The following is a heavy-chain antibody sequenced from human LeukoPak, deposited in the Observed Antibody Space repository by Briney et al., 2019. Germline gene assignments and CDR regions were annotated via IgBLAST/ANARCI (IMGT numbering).Heavy chain of an antibody. CDR3: ARVVAARSVPRNDAFDI. Sequence: GASVKVSWKASGYTFTIYYMHWVRQAPGQGLEWMGIIDPSGGSTSYAQKFQGRVTMTRDTSTSTVYMELSSLRSEDTAVYYCARVVAARSVPRNDAFDIWGQGTMVTVSS. D-gene: IGHD6-6*01. J-gene: IGHJ3*02. V-gene: IGHV1-46*01. CDR1: GYTFTIYY. CDR2: IDPSGGST.